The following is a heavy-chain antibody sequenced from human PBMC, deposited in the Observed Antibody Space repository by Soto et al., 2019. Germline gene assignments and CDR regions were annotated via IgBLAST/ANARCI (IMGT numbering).Heavy chain of an antibody. V-gene: IGHV6-1*01. CDR2: TYYRSNWRH. D-gene: IGHD6-19*01. Sequence: PSQTLSLTCAISGDSVSSNTAAWDWVRSSPSRGLGWLGRTYYRSNWRHDYAVSVKSRITVNPDTSKNHFSLQVNSVTPDDTAGYYCARGVAGSGFDLWGQGTLVTVSS. CDR3: ARGVAGSGFDL. CDR1: GDSVSSNTAA. J-gene: IGHJ4*02.